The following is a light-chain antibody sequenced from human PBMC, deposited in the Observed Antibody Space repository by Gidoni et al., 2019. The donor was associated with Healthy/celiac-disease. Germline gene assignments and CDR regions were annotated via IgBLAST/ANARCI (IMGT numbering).Light chain of an antibody. CDR3: QQRYSTAWT. V-gene: IGKV1-39*01. CDR2: AAS. Sequence: DIQMTQSPSSLSASVGDRVTITCRASQSISSYLNWYQQKPGKAPKLLIYAASSLQSGVPSRFSGSGSVTDFTLTIRSLQPEDFATYYCQQRYSTAWTFGQGTKVEIK. J-gene: IGKJ1*01. CDR1: QSISSY.